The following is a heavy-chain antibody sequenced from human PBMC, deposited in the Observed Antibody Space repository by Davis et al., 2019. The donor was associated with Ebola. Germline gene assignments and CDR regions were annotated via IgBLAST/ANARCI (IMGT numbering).Heavy chain of an antibody. J-gene: IGHJ4*02. V-gene: IGHV1-46*01. CDR1: GYTFTSYY. Sequence: ASVKVSCKASGYTFTSYYMHWVRQAPGQGLEWMGIINPSGGSTSYAQKFQERVTITRDMSTSTAYMELSSLRSEDTAVYYCVAAPNKYYFDYWGQGTLVTVSS. D-gene: IGHD6-6*01. CDR3: VAAPNKYYFDY. CDR2: INPSGGST.